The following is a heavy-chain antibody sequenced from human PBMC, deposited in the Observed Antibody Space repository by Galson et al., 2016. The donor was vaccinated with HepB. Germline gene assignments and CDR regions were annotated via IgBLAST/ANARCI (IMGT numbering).Heavy chain of an antibody. CDR3: ARHGPEAGTYWYVDV. J-gene: IGHJ2*01. CDR1: GYSFTYYW. CDR2: IDPSDSYT. V-gene: IGHV5-10-1*01. D-gene: IGHD6-19*01. Sequence: QSGAEVKMPGESLRISCQGSGYSFTYYWISWVRQMPGKGLEWMGRIDPSDSYTIYSPSFQGHVNISADNSINTAYLQWSSLKASDTAMYFCARHGPEAGTYWYVDVWGRGTLVTVSS.